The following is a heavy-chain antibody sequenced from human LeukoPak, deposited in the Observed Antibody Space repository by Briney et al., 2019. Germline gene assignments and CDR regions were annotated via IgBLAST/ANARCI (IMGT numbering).Heavy chain of an antibody. V-gene: IGHV3-23*01. CDR1: GFTFSSYA. CDR2: ISGSGGST. CDR3: AKAKLYGSGSSKPQYYYYYGMDV. Sequence: GGSLRLSCAASGFTFSSYAMSWVRQAPGKGLEWVSAISGSGGSTYYADSVKGRFTISRDSSKNTLYLQMNSLRAEDTAVYYCAKAKLYGSGSSKPQYYYYYGMDVWGQGTTVTVSS. D-gene: IGHD3-10*01. J-gene: IGHJ6*02.